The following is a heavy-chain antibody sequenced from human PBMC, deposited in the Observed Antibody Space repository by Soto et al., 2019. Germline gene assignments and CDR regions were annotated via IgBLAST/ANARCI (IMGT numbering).Heavy chain of an antibody. CDR1: GDSISSNSAA. D-gene: IGHD5-12*01. V-gene: IGHV6-1*01. CDR2: TYYRSKWYN. CDR3: AKDRDGFNYLDY. Sequence: SQTLSLTCAISGDSISSNSAAWNWIRQSPSRGLEWLGRTYYRSKWYNDYADSVKSRIIINPDPSKNQFSLQLNSVTPEDSAVYYCAKDRDGFNYLDYWGQGTLVTVSS. J-gene: IGHJ4*02.